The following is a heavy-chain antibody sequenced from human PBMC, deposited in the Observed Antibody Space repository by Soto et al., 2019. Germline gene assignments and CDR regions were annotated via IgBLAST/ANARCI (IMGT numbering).Heavy chain of an antibody. J-gene: IGHJ4*02. CDR3: ARDLITMIVVVTGFDY. D-gene: IGHD3-22*01. V-gene: IGHV3-48*02. Sequence: PGGSLRLSCAASGFTFSSYSMNWVRQAPGKGLEWVSYISSSSSTIYYADSVKGRFTISRDNAKSSLYLQMNSLRDEDTAVYYCARDLITMIVVVTGFDYWGQGTLVTVSS. CDR1: GFTFSSYS. CDR2: ISSSSSTI.